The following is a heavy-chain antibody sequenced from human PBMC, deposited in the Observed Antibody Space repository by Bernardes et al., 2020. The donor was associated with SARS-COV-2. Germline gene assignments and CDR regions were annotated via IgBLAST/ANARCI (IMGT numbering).Heavy chain of an antibody. D-gene: IGHD3-10*01. CDR2: IWYDGSNK. J-gene: IGHJ6*02. CDR1: GFTFSSYG. V-gene: IGHV3-33*01. Sequence: GGSLRLSCAASGFTFSSYGMHWVRQAPGKGLEWVAVIWYDGSNKYYADSVKGRFTISRDNSKNTLYLQMNSLRAEDTAVYYCARDYYANYYYGMDVWGQGTTVTVSS. CDR3: ARDYYANYYYGMDV.